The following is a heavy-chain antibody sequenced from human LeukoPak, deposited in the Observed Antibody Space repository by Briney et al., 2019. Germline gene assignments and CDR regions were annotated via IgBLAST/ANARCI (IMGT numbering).Heavy chain of an antibody. J-gene: IGHJ4*02. CDR3: TTLYGSGNYY. V-gene: IGHV3-15*01. D-gene: IGHD3-10*01. Sequence: PGGSLRLSCAGSGFTFSNAWMSWVRQAPGKGLEWVGQIKTKTDGGTTDSAATVKGRFTISRDDSKNTLYLQMNSLKTEDTAMYYCTTLYGSGNYYWGQGTLVTVSS. CDR1: GFTFSNAW. CDR2: IKTKTDGGTT.